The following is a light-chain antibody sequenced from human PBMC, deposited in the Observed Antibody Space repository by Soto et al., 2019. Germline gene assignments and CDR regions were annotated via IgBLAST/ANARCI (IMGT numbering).Light chain of an antibody. Sequence: QPVLTQPPSVSGAPGQRVTISCTGSNSNIGADYDVHWYQQLPGTAPKFLIYADTNRPSGVPDRFSGSKSGTSASLAITGLQAEDEADYYCQSYDSSLSAWVFGGGTKLTVL. CDR1: NSNIGADYD. CDR2: ADT. J-gene: IGLJ3*02. V-gene: IGLV1-40*01. CDR3: QSYDSSLSAWV.